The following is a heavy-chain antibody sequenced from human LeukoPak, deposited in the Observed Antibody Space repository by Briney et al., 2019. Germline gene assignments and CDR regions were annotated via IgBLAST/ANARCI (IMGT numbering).Heavy chain of an antibody. CDR2: ISGSGSVT. J-gene: IGHJ4*02. V-gene: IGHV3-23*01. CDR3: ATPGPSHASGWLVPLDY. Sequence: GGSLRLSCAASGFTSSTYAMSWVRQAPGKGLEWVSTISGSGSVTYYADSVKGRFTFSRDNSKNTLSLQMNSLGAEDTAVYYCATPGPSHASGWLVPLDYWGQGALVTVSS. CDR1: GFTSSTYA. D-gene: IGHD6-19*01.